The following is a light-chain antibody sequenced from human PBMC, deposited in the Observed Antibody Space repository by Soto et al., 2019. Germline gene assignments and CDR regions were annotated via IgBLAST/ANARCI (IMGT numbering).Light chain of an antibody. CDR1: QSLSNNIS. V-gene: IGKV3-20*01. CDR2: GAS. CDR3: QQYGNSPQT. Sequence: IGLTQSAGTLSLSTGERATLSCMASQSLSNNISLAWYQQKPGQAPRLLSYGASSRATGIPNRFSGSGSGTEFTLTISRLEPEDFEVYYCQQYGNSPQTFGQGTKVDIK. J-gene: IGKJ1*01.